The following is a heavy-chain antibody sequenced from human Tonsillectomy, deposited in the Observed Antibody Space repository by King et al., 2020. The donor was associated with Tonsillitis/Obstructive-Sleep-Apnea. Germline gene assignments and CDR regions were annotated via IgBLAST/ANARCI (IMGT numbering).Heavy chain of an antibody. V-gene: IGHV4-34*01. Sequence: VQLHQWGARLLKPSETLSLTCSVYGGSFSGYYWSWIRQPPGKGLEWIGEINLSGSTHYKPSLKSRVTISVDTSKNQFTLKLGSVTAADTAVYYCARATYCSSTSCLNYYYYYMDVWGKGTTVTVSS. D-gene: IGHD2-2*01. CDR3: ARATYCSSTSCLNYYYYYMDV. CDR1: GGSFSGYY. CDR2: INLSGST. J-gene: IGHJ6*03.